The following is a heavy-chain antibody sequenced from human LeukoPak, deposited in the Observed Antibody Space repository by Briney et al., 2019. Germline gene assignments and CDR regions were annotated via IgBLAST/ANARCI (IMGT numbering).Heavy chain of an antibody. V-gene: IGHV4-39*01. D-gene: IGHD2/OR15-2a*01. CDR2: IYYTGST. J-gene: IGHJ5*02. CDR3: ATTLPTFYAFAT. CDR1: GGSISISSYY. Sequence: PSETLSLTCTVSGGSISISSYYWGWIRQPPGKGLEWIGSIYYTGSTYYNPSLTSRVTISVDTSKNQFSLKLSSVTAADAAVYYCATTLPTFYAFATWGLGALVTVSS.